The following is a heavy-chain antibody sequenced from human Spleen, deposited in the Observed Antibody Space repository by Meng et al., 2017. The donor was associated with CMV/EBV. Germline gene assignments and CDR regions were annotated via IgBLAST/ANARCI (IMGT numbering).Heavy chain of an antibody. CDR2: INSDGSII. Sequence: GGPLRLSCAASGFTLTNFWMHWVRQPPGKGLVWLSRINSDGSIINSADSVKGRFTISRDNAENTLYLEMNSLRVEDSAVYYCARGGYRSDYYDSTGYSIWGQGILVTVSS. D-gene: IGHD3-22*01. CDR3: ARGGYRSDYYDSTGYSI. V-gene: IGHV3-74*01. J-gene: IGHJ4*02. CDR1: GFTLTNFW.